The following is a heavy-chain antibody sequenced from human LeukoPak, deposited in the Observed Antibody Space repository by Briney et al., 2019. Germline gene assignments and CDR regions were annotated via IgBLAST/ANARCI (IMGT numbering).Heavy chain of an antibody. Sequence: SLRLSCAASGFIFSSYAMHWVRQAPGKGLEWVAVVIYDGSNKYYADSVKGRFTISRDDSKNTLYLQMNSLRAEDTAVYYCARGNYDSSGYLDYWGQGTLVTVSS. J-gene: IGHJ4*02. D-gene: IGHD3-22*01. CDR1: GFIFSSYA. V-gene: IGHV3-30*03. CDR2: VIYDGSNK. CDR3: ARGNYDSSGYLDY.